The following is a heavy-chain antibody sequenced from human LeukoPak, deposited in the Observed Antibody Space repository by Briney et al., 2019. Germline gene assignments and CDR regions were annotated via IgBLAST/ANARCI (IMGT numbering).Heavy chain of an antibody. CDR1: RFTFSSYT. Sequence: PGGSLRLSCSASRFTFSSYTMNWVRQAPGKGLEWVSSIDPSSTYVYYADSVKGRFTISRDDAQNSLYLQMNSLRAEDTAVYYCATYSSLNRREFQYWGQGTLLTVSS. D-gene: IGHD3-22*01. J-gene: IGHJ1*01. V-gene: IGHV3-21*01. CDR2: IDPSSTYV. CDR3: ATYSSLNRREFQY.